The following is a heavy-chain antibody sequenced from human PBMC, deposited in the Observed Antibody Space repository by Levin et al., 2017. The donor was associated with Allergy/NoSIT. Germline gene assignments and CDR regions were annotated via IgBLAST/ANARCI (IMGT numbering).Heavy chain of an antibody. CDR3: ARRRGSWSFDY. J-gene: IGHJ4*02. D-gene: IGHD6-13*01. CDR2: ISSSSSST. V-gene: IGHV3-11*03. CDR1: AFTFSDYY. Sequence: GESLKISCAASAFTFSDYYMSWIRQAPGKGLEWVSYISSSSSSTNYADSVKGRFTISRDNAKNSLYLQMNNLRAEDTAVYYCARRRGSWSFDYWGQGTLVTVSS.